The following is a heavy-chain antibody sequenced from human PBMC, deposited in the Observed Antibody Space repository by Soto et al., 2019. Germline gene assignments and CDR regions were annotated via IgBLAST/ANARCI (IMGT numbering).Heavy chain of an antibody. J-gene: IGHJ5*02. Sequence: GGSLRLSCAASGFTFDDYGMSWVRQAPGKGLEWVSGINWNGGSTGYADSVKGRFTISRDNAKNSLYLQMNSLRAEDTALYYCARLPTDGFWSGYYIPWFDPWGQGTLVTVSS. V-gene: IGHV3-20*04. CDR2: INWNGGST. CDR1: GFTFDDYG. D-gene: IGHD3-3*01. CDR3: ARLPTDGFWSGYYIPWFDP.